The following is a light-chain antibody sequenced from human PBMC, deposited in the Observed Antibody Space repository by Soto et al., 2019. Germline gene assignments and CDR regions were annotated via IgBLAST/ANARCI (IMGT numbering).Light chain of an antibody. CDR3: QQINSYPLA. CDR2: AAS. CDR1: QGISSY. V-gene: IGKV1-9*01. J-gene: IGKJ4*01. Sequence: DIQLTQSPSFLSASVGDRVTITCRASQGISSYLAWYQQKPGKAPKLLIYAASTLQTGVPSRFSGSGSGTEFTLTIRSLQTEDFANYYCQQINSYPLAFRGGPKVDTK.